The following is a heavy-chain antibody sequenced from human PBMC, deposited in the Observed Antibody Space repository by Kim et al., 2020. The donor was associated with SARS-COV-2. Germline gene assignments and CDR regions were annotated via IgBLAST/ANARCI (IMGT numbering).Heavy chain of an antibody. CDR2: INQDGSEK. J-gene: IGHJ2*01. CDR3: ARDLWGGDWYFDL. Sequence: GGSLRLSCADSGFTFSRYWMSWVRQAPGKGLEWVANINQDGSEKYYVDSVKGRFTISRDNAKNSLYLQMNSLRAEDTAVYYCARDLWGGDWYFDLWGRGTLVTVSS. CDR1: GFTFSRYW. D-gene: IGHD7-27*01. V-gene: IGHV3-7*01.